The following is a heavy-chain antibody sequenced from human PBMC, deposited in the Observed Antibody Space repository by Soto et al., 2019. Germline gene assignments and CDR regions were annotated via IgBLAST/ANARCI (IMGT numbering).Heavy chain of an antibody. CDR3: AKGLWSGYSPFDY. Sequence: GGSLRLSCAASGFNLWSNGMHWVRQAPGKGLEWLAITSHDGTNEYYADSIKGRFTVSRDNSKNTLYLQMNSLRVEDTAVYYCAKGLWSGYSPFDYWGPGTLVSVSS. CDR2: TSHDGTNE. J-gene: IGHJ4*02. D-gene: IGHD3-3*01. CDR1: GFNLWSNG. V-gene: IGHV3-30*18.